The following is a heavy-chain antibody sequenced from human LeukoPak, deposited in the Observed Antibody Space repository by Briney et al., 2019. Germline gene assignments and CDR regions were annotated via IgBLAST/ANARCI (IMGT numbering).Heavy chain of an antibody. CDR3: TKGTIWLPFDY. D-gene: IGHD5-18*01. Sequence: QPGGSLRLSCAASGFTFSTYAMNWVRQAPGKGLEWVSAISGSGGSTYYADSVKGRFTISRDNSKNTLYLQMNSLRAEDTAVYYCTKGTIWLPFDYWGQGTLVTVSS. CDR1: GFTFSTYA. J-gene: IGHJ4*02. CDR2: ISGSGGST. V-gene: IGHV3-23*01.